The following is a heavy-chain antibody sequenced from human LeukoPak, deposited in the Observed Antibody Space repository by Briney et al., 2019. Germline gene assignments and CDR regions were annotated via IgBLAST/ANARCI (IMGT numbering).Heavy chain of an antibody. CDR3: ARVSITIQYGMDV. CDR2: ISSSSSTI. D-gene: IGHD3-10*01. CDR1: GFTFSSYS. Sequence: PGGSLRLSCAASGFTFSSYSMNWVRQAPGKGLEWVSYISSSSSTIYYADSVKGRFTISRDNAKNSLYLQMISLRAEDTAVYYCARVSITIQYGMDVWGQGTTVTVSS. J-gene: IGHJ6*02. V-gene: IGHV3-48*04.